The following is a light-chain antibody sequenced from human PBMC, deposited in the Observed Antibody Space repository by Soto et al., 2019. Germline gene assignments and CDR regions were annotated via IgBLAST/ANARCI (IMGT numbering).Light chain of an antibody. CDR1: SSNIGRNA. CDR2: SNN. CDR3: AAWDDSLNGLV. Sequence: QSVLTQPPSASGTPGQTVTISCSGSSSNIGRNAVNWYQQLPGTAPKLLIYSNNQRPSGVPDRFSGSESGTSASLAISGLQSEDEADYYCAAWDDSLNGLVFGGGTKLTVL. J-gene: IGLJ2*01. V-gene: IGLV1-44*01.